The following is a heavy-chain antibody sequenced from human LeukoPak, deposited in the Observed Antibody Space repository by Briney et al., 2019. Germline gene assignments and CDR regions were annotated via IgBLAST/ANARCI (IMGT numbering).Heavy chain of an antibody. Sequence: GGSLRLSCAASGFTFSDYSMNWVRRAPGKGLEWVCFISSTTNTIYYADSVKGRFTISRDNAKNSLYLQMNSLRDEDTAVYYCARDPNDYWGQGTLVTVSS. CDR3: ARDPNDY. J-gene: IGHJ4*02. V-gene: IGHV3-48*02. CDR2: ISSTTNTI. CDR1: GFTFSDYS.